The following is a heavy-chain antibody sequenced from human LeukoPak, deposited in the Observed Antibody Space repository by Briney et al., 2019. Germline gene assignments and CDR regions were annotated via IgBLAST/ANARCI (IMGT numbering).Heavy chain of an antibody. V-gene: IGHV5-51*01. CDR3: ARGDYDILTGYSYFDY. J-gene: IGHJ4*02. D-gene: IGHD3-9*01. Sequence: GESLKISCKGSGYSFTSYWIGWVRQMPGKGLEWMGIIYPGDSDTRYSPSFQGQVTISADKSISTAYLQWSSLKASDTAMYYCARGDYDILTGYSYFDYWGQGTLVTVSS. CDR1: GYSFTSYW. CDR2: IYPGDSDT.